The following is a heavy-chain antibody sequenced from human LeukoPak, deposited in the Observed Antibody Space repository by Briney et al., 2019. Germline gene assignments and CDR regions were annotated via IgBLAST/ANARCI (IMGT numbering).Heavy chain of an antibody. J-gene: IGHJ4*02. D-gene: IGHD4-23*01. Sequence: GASLRLSCAASGFTFSSYAMSWVRQAPGKGLEWVSTISGGGGGTYYADSVKGRFTISRDNSKNTLYLQMNSLRAEDTAVYYCAKRPNYGGNSGSYFDYWGQGTLVTVPS. CDR3: AKRPNYGGNSGSYFDY. V-gene: IGHV3-23*01. CDR1: GFTFSSYA. CDR2: ISGGGGGT.